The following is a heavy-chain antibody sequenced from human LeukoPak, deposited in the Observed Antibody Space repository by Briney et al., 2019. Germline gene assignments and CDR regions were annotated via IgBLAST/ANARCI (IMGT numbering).Heavy chain of an antibody. V-gene: IGHV3-11*01. CDR3: ARDRDIVATILSD. CDR1: GFTFSDYY. Sequence: GGSLRLSCAASGFTFSDYYMSWIRQAPGKGLEWVSYISSSGSTIYYADSVKGRFTISRDNAKNSLYLQMNSLRAEGTAVYYCARDRDIVATILSDWGQGTLVTVSS. J-gene: IGHJ4*02. D-gene: IGHD5-12*01. CDR2: ISSSGSTI.